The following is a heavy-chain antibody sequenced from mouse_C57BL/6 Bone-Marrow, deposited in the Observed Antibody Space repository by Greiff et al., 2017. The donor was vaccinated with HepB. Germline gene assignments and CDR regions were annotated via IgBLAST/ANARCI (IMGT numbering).Heavy chain of an antibody. V-gene: IGHV5-9*01. CDR3: ARLGNFDWYFDV. D-gene: IGHD2-1*01. Sequence: EVNLVESGGGLVKPGGSLKLSCAASGFTFSSYTMSWVRQTPEKRLEWVATISGGGGNTYYPDSVKGRFTISRDNAKNTLYLQMSSLRSEDTALYYCARLGNFDWYFDVWGTGTTVTVSS. J-gene: IGHJ1*03. CDR1: GFTFSSYT. CDR2: ISGGGGNT.